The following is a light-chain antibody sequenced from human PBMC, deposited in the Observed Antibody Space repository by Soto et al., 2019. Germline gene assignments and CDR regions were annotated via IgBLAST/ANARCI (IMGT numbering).Light chain of an antibody. J-gene: IGKJ1*01. CDR1: QSVSSSY. CDR3: QQYESSPRT. CDR2: ATS. V-gene: IGKV3-20*01. Sequence: EIVLTQSPGTLSLSPGKRATLSCRASQSVSSSYLAWYQQKPGQAPRLLISATSSRATGIPDRFSASGSGTDFTLTISRLEPEDFAVYYCQQYESSPRTFGQGTKVDNK.